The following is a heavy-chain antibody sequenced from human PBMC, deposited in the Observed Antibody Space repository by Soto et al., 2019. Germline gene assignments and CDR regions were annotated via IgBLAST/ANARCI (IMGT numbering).Heavy chain of an antibody. V-gene: IGHV1-69*06. CDR2: IIPILGTP. Sequence: QVQLVQSGAEVKKPGSSVKVSCKASGDTFSSYAISWVRQAPGQGLKWMGGIIPILGTPNYAQKFQGRVTITADKSTSTAYMELSSLRSEDTAVYYCARERSRYDRSGYYRPDYWGQGTLVTVSS. CDR1: GDTFSSYA. J-gene: IGHJ4*02. CDR3: ARERSRYDRSGYYRPDY. D-gene: IGHD3-22*01.